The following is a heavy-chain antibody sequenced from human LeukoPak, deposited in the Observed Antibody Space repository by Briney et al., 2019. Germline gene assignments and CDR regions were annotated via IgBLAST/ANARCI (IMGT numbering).Heavy chain of an antibody. J-gene: IGHJ5*02. V-gene: IGHV4-4*09. D-gene: IGHD3-3*01. CDR1: GGSISSYY. CDR3: ARAGYDFWSGPHNWFDP. Sequence: SETLSLTCTVSGGSISSYYWSWIRQPPGKGLEWIGYIYTSGSTNYNPSLKSRVTISVDTSKNQFSLKLSSVTAADTAVYYCARAGYDFWSGPHNWFDPWGQGTLVTVSS. CDR2: IYTSGST.